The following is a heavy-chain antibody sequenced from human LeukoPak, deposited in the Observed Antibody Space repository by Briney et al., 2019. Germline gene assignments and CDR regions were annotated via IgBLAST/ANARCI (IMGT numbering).Heavy chain of an antibody. CDR2: IIPIFGTA. Sequence: SVKVSCKASGGTFSSYAISWVRQAPGQGLEWVGGIIPIFGTANYAQKFQGRVTITADKSTSTAYMELSSLRSEDTAVYYCARVRSNYGVDPGYFDYWGQGTLVTVSS. CDR1: GGTFSSYA. V-gene: IGHV1-69*06. J-gene: IGHJ4*02. CDR3: ARVRSNYGVDPGYFDY. D-gene: IGHD4-17*01.